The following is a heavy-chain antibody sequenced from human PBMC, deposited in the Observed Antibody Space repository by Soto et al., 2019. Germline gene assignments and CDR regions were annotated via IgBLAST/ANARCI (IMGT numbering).Heavy chain of an antibody. CDR2: ISSGSSTI. D-gene: IGHD6-6*01. V-gene: IGHV3-48*02. J-gene: IGHJ2*01. CDR3: ARDSASYSSSSGSYWYFDL. Sequence: EVQLVESGGDLVQPGGSLRLSCAASGFTFSTYGMNWVRQAPGKGLEWVSYISSGSSTIYYADSVKGRLTISRDNAKNSPHLQMNSLSDEDMAVYYCARDSASYSSSSGSYWYFDLWGRGTLVTVSS. CDR1: GFTFSTYG.